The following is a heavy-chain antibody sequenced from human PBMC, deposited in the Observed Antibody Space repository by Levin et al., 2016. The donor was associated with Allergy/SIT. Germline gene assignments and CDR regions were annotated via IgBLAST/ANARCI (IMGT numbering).Heavy chain of an antibody. CDR2: IYYSGST. Sequence: RQAPGKGLEWIGSIYYSGSTYYNPSLKSRVTISVDTSKNQFSLKLSSVTAADTAVYYCAGGQQITYYYGMDVWGQGTTVTVSS. V-gene: IGHV4-39*01. J-gene: IGHJ6*02. D-gene: IGHD6-13*01. CDR3: AGGQQITYYYGMDV.